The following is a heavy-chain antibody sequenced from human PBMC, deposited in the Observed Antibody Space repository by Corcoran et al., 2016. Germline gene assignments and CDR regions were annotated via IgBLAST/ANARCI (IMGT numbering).Heavy chain of an antibody. V-gene: IGHV1-8*01. D-gene: IGHD3-10*01. J-gene: IGHJ4*02. CDR2: MNPNSGNT. CDR3: TRGRGPRGLYYFDY. CDR1: GYTFTSYD. Sequence: QVQLVQSGAEVKKPGASVKVSCKASGYTFTSYDINWVRQATGQGLEWMGWMNPNSGNTGYAQKFQGRVTMTRNTSISTAYMELSSLRSEDTAVYHCTRGRGPRGLYYFDYWGQGTLVTVSS.